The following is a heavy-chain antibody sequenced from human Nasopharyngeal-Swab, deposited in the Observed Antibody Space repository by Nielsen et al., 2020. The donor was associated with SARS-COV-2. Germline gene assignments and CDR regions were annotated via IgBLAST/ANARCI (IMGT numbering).Heavy chain of an antibody. CDR3: ARDQNPRPDYDFWSGHIYGMDV. Sequence: SVKVSCKASGGTFSSYAISWVRQAPGQGLEWMGGIIPIFGTANYAQKFQGRVTITADESTSTAYMELGSLRSEDTAVYYCARDQNPRPDYDFWSGHIYGMDVWGQGTTVTVSS. J-gene: IGHJ6*02. CDR2: IIPIFGTA. D-gene: IGHD3-3*01. CDR1: GGTFSSYA. V-gene: IGHV1-69*13.